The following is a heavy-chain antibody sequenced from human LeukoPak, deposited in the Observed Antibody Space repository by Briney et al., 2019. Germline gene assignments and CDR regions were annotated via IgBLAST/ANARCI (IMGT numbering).Heavy chain of an antibody. D-gene: IGHD6-13*01. CDR2: IHTSGIT. CDR1: GVSISTNY. J-gene: IGHJ4*02. CDR3: AREDDSSRGLDY. V-gene: IGHV4-4*07. Sequence: PSETLSLTCHVSGVSISTNYWSWIRQPPGQGLGWIGRIHTSGITTYNPSLKSRVTMSLDTSKNQFSLNLSSVTAANTAVYYCAREDDSSRGLDYWGQGTLVTFSS.